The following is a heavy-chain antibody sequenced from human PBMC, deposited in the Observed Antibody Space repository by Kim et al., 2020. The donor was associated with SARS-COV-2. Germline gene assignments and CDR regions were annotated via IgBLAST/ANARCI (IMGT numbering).Heavy chain of an antibody. Sequence: SETLSLTCSVSGGSMNSSGHYWAWIRQPPGKGLEWIGTLFYTGSTDCEPSLKSRVTISIDTSKNQFSLKLTSVTAADTAMYYCSRLSRRAVQTGYYKVWGQGTLVTVSS. J-gene: IGHJ4*02. CDR1: GGSMNSSGHY. CDR2: LFYTGST. V-gene: IGHV4-39*01. D-gene: IGHD3-9*01. CDR3: SRLSRRAVQTGYYKV.